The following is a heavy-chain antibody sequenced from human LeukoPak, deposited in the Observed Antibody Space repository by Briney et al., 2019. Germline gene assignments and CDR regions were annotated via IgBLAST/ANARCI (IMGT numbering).Heavy chain of an antibody. J-gene: IGHJ3*02. V-gene: IGHV4-61*02. D-gene: IGHD3-22*01. Sequence: SETLSLTCTVSAGSINSGDYYWSWIRQPAGKGLEWIGRIYSPGTNYNYNPSVKSRVTISIDTSRNQFSLKLTSVTAADTAVYYCARGIGTSYDSSRDAFDIWGQGTMVTVSS. CDR2: IYSPGTN. CDR3: ARGIGTSYDSSRDAFDI. CDR1: AGSINSGDYY.